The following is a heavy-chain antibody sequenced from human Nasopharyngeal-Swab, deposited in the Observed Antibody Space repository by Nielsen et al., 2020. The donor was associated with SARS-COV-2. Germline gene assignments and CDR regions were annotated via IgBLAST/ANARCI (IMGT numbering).Heavy chain of an antibody. CDR1: GFTFHTYA. Sequence: GESLKISCAASGFTFHTYAISWVRQAPGKGLEWVSVISGSDHTTYYADSVKGRFTISRDNSKNTVNLQMNSLRVEDTAIYYCAKDRDSGDDSDDYYHYYGMDVWGQGTTVTVFS. D-gene: IGHD5-12*01. CDR2: ISGSDHTT. CDR3: AKDRDSGDDSDDYYHYYGMDV. J-gene: IGHJ6*02. V-gene: IGHV3-23*01.